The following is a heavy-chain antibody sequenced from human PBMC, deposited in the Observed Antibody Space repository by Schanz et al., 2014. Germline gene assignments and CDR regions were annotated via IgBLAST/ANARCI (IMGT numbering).Heavy chain of an antibody. CDR2: ITGTGTV. J-gene: IGHJ5*01. Sequence: EVQLLESGGGLVQPGGSLRLSCAASGFPFSGYSMNWVRQAPGKGLEWISYITGTGTVMYADSVKGRFTISRDNGKNSLSLQMNSLRVEDTAIYYCARDSNGDDGYRFWFDSWGQGILVTVSS. CDR3: ARDSNGDDGYRFWFDS. CDR1: GFPFSGYS. D-gene: IGHD4-17*01. V-gene: IGHV3-48*01.